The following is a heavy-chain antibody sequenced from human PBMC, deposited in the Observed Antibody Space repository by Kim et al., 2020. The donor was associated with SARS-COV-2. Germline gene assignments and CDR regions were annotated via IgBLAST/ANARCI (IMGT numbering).Heavy chain of an antibody. Sequence: GGSLRLSCAASGFTISSYWMAWVRQVPGKGLEWVATIEQGGSETYYVDSVKGRFIISRDQPANSLFLQMNSLRGDDAAVYYCARGPKEGYYEGGAFDIWGQGTMVTVSS. CDR3: ARGPKEGYYEGGAFDI. J-gene: IGHJ3*02. CDR1: GFTISSYW. CDR2: IEQGGSET. D-gene: IGHD3-22*01. V-gene: IGHV3-7*01.